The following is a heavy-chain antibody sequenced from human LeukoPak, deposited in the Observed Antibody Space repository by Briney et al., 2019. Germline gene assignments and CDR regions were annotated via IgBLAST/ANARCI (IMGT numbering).Heavy chain of an antibody. Sequence: PSETLSLTCTVSGGSISSSSYYWGWIRQPPGKGLEWIGEINHSGSTNYNPSLKSRVTISVDTSKNQFSLKLSSVTAADTAVYYCARDLYYYGSGDGEDPIDDYWGQGTLVTVSS. CDR1: GGSISSSSYY. D-gene: IGHD3-10*01. CDR2: INHSGST. V-gene: IGHV4-39*07. J-gene: IGHJ4*02. CDR3: ARDLYYYGSGDGEDPIDDY.